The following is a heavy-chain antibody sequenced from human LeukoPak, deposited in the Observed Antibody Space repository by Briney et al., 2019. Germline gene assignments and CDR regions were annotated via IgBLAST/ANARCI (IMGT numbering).Heavy chain of an antibody. Sequence: ASVKVSCKVSGYTLTELSMHWVRQAPGKGLEWMGGFDPEDGETIYAQKFQGRVTMTKDTSTDTAYMGLSSLRSEDTAVYYCATRSQGLLDYWGQGTLVTVSS. D-gene: IGHD2-15*01. V-gene: IGHV1-24*01. J-gene: IGHJ4*02. CDR1: GYTLTELS. CDR2: FDPEDGET. CDR3: ATRSQGLLDY.